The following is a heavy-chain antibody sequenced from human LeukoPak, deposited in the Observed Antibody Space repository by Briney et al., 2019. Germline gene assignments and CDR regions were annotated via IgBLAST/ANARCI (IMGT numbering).Heavy chain of an antibody. J-gene: IGHJ6*03. CDR2: INPNSGGT. V-gene: IGHV1-2*02. CDR3: ASSTPEPPGLAVAEFYYYMDV. CDR1: GYTFTGYY. D-gene: IGHD6-19*01. Sequence: GASVKVSCKASGYTFTGYYMHWVRQAPGQGLEWMGWINPNSGGTNYAQKFQGRVTMTRDTSISTAYMELSRLRSDDMAVYYCASSTPEPPGLAVAEFYYYMDVWGKGTTVTISS.